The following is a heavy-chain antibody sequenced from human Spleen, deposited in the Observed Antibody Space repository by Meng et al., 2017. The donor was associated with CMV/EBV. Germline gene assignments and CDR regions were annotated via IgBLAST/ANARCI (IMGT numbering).Heavy chain of an antibody. CDR3: ARASPEIGFDY. V-gene: IGHV4-59*01. J-gene: IGHJ4*02. CDR2: IYYSGST. CDR1: GGSISSYY. Sequence: GSLRLSCTVSGGSISSYYWSWIRQPPGKGLEWIGYIYYSGSTNYNPSLKSRVTISVDTSKNQFSLKLSSVTAADTAVYYCARASPEIGFDYWGQGTLVTVSS.